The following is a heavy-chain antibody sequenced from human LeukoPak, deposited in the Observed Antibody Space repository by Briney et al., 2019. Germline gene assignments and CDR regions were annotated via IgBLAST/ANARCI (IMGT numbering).Heavy chain of an antibody. V-gene: IGHV4-61*02. CDR3: AHTATLYYYYYMDV. D-gene: IGHD5-18*01. CDR1: GGSISSGSYY. Sequence: PSETLSLTCTVSGGSISSGSYYWRWIRQPAGKGLEWIGRIYTSGSTNYNPPLKSRVTISVDTSKNQFSLKLSSVTAADTAVYYCAHTATLYYYYYMDVWGKGTTVTVSS. CDR2: IYTSGST. J-gene: IGHJ6*03.